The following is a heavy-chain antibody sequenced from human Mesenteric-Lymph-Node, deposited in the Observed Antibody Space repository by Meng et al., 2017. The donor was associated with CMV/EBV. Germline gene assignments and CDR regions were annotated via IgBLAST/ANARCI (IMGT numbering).Heavy chain of an antibody. D-gene: IGHD6-13*01. V-gene: IGHV3-23*01. CDR2: ISGSGGST. CDR3: AKGQQLVPDY. Sequence: SCKASGGTFSSYAMSWVRQAPGKGLEWVSAISGSGGSTYYADSVKGRFTISRDNSKNTLYLQMNSLRAEDTAVYYCAKGQQLVPDYWGQGTLVTVSS. J-gene: IGHJ4*02. CDR1: GGTFSSYA.